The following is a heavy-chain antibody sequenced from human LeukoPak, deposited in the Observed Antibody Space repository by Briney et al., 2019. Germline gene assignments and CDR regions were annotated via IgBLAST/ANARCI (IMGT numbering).Heavy chain of an antibody. D-gene: IGHD2-2*01. J-gene: IGHJ6*02. CDR2: ISYDRSNK. V-gene: IGHV3-30*04. CDR1: GFTFSSYD. Sequence: TLRFTCTASGFTFSSYDMTWIRQAPGKGLEWMAVISYDRSNKYYADSVKGRFTISRDNSKTTLYLQMNSLRAEDTAVYYCAREAGDIVVVPAAMRTHFYYGMDVWGQGTTVTVSS. CDR3: AREAGDIVVVPAAMRTHFYYGMDV.